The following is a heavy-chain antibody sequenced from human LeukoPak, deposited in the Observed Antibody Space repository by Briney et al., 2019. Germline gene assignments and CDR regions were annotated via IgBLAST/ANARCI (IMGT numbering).Heavy chain of an antibody. D-gene: IGHD5-12*01. J-gene: IGHJ4*02. V-gene: IGHV4-4*02. CDR1: GGSITSGNW. Sequence: SETLSLTCVVSGGSITSGNWWSWVRQPPGEGLEWIGEIHHSERTNYNPSLKSRVTISIDKSKNQFSLKVTSVTAADTAVYYCARGSLEATITLYYFDYWGQGTLVTVSS. CDR3: ARGSLEATITLYYFDY. CDR2: IHHSERT.